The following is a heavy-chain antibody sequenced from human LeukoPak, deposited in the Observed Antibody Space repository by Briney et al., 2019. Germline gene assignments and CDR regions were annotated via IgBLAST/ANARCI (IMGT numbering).Heavy chain of an antibody. J-gene: IGHJ4*02. CDR3: ARGPPLLWFGELTLLRAFDY. Sequence: SETLSLTCAVYGGSFSGYYWSWIRQPPGKGLEWIGEINHSGSTNYNPSLKSRVTISVDTSKNQFSLKLSSVTAADTAVYYCARGPPLLWFGELTLLRAFDYWGQGTLVTVPS. CDR2: INHSGST. V-gene: IGHV4-34*01. CDR1: GGSFSGYY. D-gene: IGHD3-10*01.